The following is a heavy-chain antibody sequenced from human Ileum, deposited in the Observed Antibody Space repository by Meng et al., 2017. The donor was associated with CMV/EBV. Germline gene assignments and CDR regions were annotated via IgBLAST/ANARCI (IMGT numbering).Heavy chain of an antibody. V-gene: IGHV3-23*01. CDR1: GFTFNKYW. D-gene: IGHD1-14*01. CDR3: VKTTRSPYS. CDR2: IGGSGDLT. J-gene: IGHJ4*02. Sequence: GESLKISCEGFGFTFNKYWMHWVRQAPGKGLMWVSSIGGSGDLTWYADSVRGRFTISRDNSKNTVFLHMNSLRADDTAVYFCVKTTRSPYSWGQGTLVTVSS.